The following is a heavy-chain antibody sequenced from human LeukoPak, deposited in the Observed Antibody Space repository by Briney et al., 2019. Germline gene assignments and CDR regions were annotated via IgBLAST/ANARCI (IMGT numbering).Heavy chain of an antibody. Sequence: GGSLRLSCAASGFTVSSNYMSWVRQAPGKGLEWVSVIYSGGSTYYADSVKGRFTISRDNSKNTLYLQMNSLRAEDTAVYYCAVCSGGSCYSFDYWGQGTLVTVSS. CDR3: AVCSGGSCYSFDY. CDR2: IYSGGST. V-gene: IGHV3-53*01. J-gene: IGHJ4*02. D-gene: IGHD2-15*01. CDR1: GFTVSSNY.